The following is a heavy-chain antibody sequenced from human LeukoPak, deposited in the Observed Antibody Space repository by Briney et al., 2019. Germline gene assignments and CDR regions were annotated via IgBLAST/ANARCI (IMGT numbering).Heavy chain of an antibody. D-gene: IGHD3-16*01. J-gene: IGHJ6*02. CDR1: GFTFSSYW. Sequence: GGSLRLSCAASGFTFSSYWMNWARQAPGKGLEWVASINHNGDVNYYVDSVKGRFTISRDNAKNSLYLQMSNLRAEDTAVYFCARGGGLDVWGQGATVTVSS. CDR2: INHNGDVN. V-gene: IGHV3-7*03. CDR3: ARGGGLDV.